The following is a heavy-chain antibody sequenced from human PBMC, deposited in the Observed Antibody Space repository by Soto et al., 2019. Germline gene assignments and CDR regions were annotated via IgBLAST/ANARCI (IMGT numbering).Heavy chain of an antibody. CDR1: GFTFSNAW. J-gene: IGHJ6*02. CDR3: TNSPYSGGWPYYYYGMDV. V-gene: IGHV3-15*07. CDR2: IKSKTDGGTT. D-gene: IGHD6-19*01. Sequence: GGSLRLSCAASGFTFSNAWMNWVRQAPGKGLEWVGHIKSKTDGGTTDYAAPVKGRFTISRDDSKNTLYLQMNSLKTEDTAVYYCTNSPYSGGWPYYYYGMDVWGQGTTVTVSS.